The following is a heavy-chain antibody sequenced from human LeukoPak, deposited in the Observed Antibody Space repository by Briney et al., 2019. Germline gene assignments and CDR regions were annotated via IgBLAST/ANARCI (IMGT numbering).Heavy chain of an antibody. CDR1: GYTFTSYG. D-gene: IGHD4-17*01. Sequence: GASVTVSCKASGYTFTSYGISWVRQAPGQGLEWMGWISAYNGNTNYAQKLQGRVTMTTDTSTSTAYMELRSLRSDDTAVYYCARVLGSIYGDYAAFDYWGQGTLVTVSS. J-gene: IGHJ4*02. CDR2: ISAYNGNT. V-gene: IGHV1-18*01. CDR3: ARVLGSIYGDYAAFDY.